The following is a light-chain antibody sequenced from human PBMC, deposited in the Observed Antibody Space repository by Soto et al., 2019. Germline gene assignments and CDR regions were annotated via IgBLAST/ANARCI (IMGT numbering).Light chain of an antibody. J-gene: IGLJ1*01. CDR2: EGS. CDR1: SSDGGSYNL. CDR3: CSYAGSSTFSYV. V-gene: IGLV2-23*03. Sequence: QSVLTQPASVSGSPGQSITISCTGTSSDGGSYNLVSWYQQHPGKAPKLMIYEGSKRPSGVSNRFSGSKSGNTASLTISGLQAEDEADYYCCSYAGSSTFSYVFGTGTKVTGL.